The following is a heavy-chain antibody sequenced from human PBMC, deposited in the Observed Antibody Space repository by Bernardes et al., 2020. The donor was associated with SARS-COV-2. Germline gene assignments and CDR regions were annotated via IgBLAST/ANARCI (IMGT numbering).Heavy chain of an antibody. CDR1: GGSFSGYY. CDR3: ARGKTVTTFYYYYGMDV. D-gene: IGHD4-17*01. V-gene: IGHV4-34*01. J-gene: IGHJ6*02. Sequence: SETLSLTCAVYGGSFSGYYWSWIRQPPGKGLEWIGEINHSGSTNYNPSLKSRVTISVDTSKNQFSLKLSSVTAADTAVYYCARGKTVTTFYYYYGMDVWGQGTTVTVSS. CDR2: INHSGST.